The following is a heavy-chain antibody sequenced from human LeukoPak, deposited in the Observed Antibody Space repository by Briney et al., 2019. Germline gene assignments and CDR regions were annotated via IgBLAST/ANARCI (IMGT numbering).Heavy chain of an antibody. Sequence: GGSLRLSCEASGFPFNTYSMNWVRQAPGKGLEWVSHISSSGNTIDYADSVKGRFTISRDNSKNTLYLQMNSLRAEDTAVYYCAKPPQAYYYGSGIDYWGQGTLVTVSS. D-gene: IGHD3-10*01. CDR1: GFPFNTYS. CDR3: AKPPQAYYYGSGIDY. V-gene: IGHV3-48*01. CDR2: ISSSGNTI. J-gene: IGHJ4*02.